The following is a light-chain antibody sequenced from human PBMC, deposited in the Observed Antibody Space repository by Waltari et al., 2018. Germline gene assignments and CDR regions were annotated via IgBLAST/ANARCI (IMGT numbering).Light chain of an antibody. J-gene: IGKJ4*01. CDR3: QQFNSYPLT. V-gene: IGKV1-13*02. CDR1: ITVSSA. Sequence: AIQLTQSPSSLSASVGDRVTISCRASITVSSALAWYQQKPGKPPKLLIYDVFNLQSGVPSRFSGSGSGTDFTLTINSLQPEDFATYYCQQFNSYPLTFGGGTKVEIK. CDR2: DVF.